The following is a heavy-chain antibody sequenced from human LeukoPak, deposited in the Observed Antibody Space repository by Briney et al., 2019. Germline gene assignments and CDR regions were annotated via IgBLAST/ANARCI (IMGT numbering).Heavy chain of an antibody. CDR1: GFTFSSYA. Sequence: GGSLRLSCAASGFTFSSYAMSWVRQAPGKGLEWVSAISGSGGSTYYADSVKGRFTISRDNSKNSLYLQMNSLRAEDTALYYCARDVTYSAFDIWGQGTMVTVSS. CDR2: ISGSGGST. D-gene: IGHD2-21*01. V-gene: IGHV3-23*01. J-gene: IGHJ3*02. CDR3: ARDVTYSAFDI.